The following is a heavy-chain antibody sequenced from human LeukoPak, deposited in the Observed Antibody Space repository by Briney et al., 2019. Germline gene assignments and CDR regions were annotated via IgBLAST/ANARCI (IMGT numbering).Heavy chain of an antibody. V-gene: IGHV1-69*13. CDR2: IIPIFGTA. Sequence: GASVKVSCKASGGTFSSYAISWVRQAPGQGLEWMGGIIPIFGTANYAQKFQGRVTITADESTSTAYMELSSLRSEDTAVYYCARVRRYYGSGSYYNSEYFQHWGQGTLVTVSS. D-gene: IGHD3-10*01. J-gene: IGHJ1*01. CDR3: ARVRRYYGSGSYYNSEYFQH. CDR1: GGTFSSYA.